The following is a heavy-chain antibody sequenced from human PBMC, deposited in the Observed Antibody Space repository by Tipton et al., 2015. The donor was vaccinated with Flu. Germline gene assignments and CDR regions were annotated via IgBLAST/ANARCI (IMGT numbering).Heavy chain of an antibody. Sequence: QLVQSGAEVKKPGSSVKVSCKASGGTFSSYAISWVRQAPGQGLEWMGGIIPIFGTANYAQKFQGRVTITADESTSTAYMELSSLRSGDTAVYYCARDRSARSGAPFDYYYMDVWGKGTTVTVSS. CDR1: GGTFSSYA. V-gene: IGHV1-69*01. CDR3: ARDRSARSGAPFDYYYMDV. CDR2: IIPIFGTA. J-gene: IGHJ6*03. D-gene: IGHD1-26*01.